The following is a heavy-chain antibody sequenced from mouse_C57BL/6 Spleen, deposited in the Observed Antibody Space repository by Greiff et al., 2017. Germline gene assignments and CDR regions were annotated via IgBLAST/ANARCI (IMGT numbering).Heavy chain of an antibody. CDR3: ARNDYGSSYGWFAY. J-gene: IGHJ3*01. CDR2: IYPRDGST. Sequence: VKLQESDAELVKPGASVKISCKVSGYTFTDHTIHWMKQRPEQGLEWIGYIYPRDGSTKYNEKFKGKATLTADKSSSTAYMQLNSLTSEDSAVYFCARNDYGSSYGWFAYWGQGTLVTVSA. CDR1: GYTFTDHT. V-gene: IGHV1-78*01. D-gene: IGHD1-1*01.